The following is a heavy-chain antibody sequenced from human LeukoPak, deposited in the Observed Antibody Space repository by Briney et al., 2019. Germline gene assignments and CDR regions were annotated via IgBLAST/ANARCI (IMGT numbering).Heavy chain of an antibody. J-gene: IGHJ3*02. D-gene: IGHD3-22*01. CDR3: ARDSHYESSGYYYHDAFDI. CDR1: GYTFTSYG. CDR2: ISAYNGNT. V-gene: IGHV1-18*01. Sequence: ASVKVSCKASGYTFTSYGISWVRQAPGQGLEWMGWISAYNGNTNYAQKLQGRVTMTTDTSTSTAYMELRSLRSDDTAVYYCARDSHYESSGYYYHDAFDIWGQGTMVTVSS.